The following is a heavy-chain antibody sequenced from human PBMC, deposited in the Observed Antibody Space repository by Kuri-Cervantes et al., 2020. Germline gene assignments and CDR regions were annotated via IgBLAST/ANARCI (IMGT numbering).Heavy chain of an antibody. D-gene: IGHD3-16*01. V-gene: IGHV3-48*01. CDR2: ISSSSSTI. Sequence: GESLKISCAASGFTFSSYSMNWVRQAPGKGLEWVSYISSSSSTIYYADSVKGRFTISRDNTKNSLYLQMNSLKTEDTAVYYCTTLITCWGQGTLVTVSS. J-gene: IGHJ4*02. CDR3: TTLITC. CDR1: GFTFSSYS.